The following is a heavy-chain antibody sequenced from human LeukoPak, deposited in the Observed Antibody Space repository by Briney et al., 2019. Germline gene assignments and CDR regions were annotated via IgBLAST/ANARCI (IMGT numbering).Heavy chain of an antibody. Sequence: SETLSLTCAVYGGSFSGYYWSWIRQPPGKGLEWIGEINHSGSTNYNPSLTSRVTISADTSKNQFSLRLTSVTAADTAVYYCARHLNSGFDYWGQGTLVSVSS. D-gene: IGHD6-19*01. CDR3: ARHLNSGFDY. V-gene: IGHV4-34*01. CDR2: INHSGST. J-gene: IGHJ4*02. CDR1: GGSFSGYY.